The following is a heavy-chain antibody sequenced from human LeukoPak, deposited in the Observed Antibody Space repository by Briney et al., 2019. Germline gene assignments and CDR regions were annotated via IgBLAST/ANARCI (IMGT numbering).Heavy chain of an antibody. V-gene: IGHV1-18*01. CDR1: GYTFTSYG. D-gene: IGHD6-13*01. Sequence: ASVKVSRKASGYTFTSYGISWVRQAPGQGLEWMGWISAYNGNTNYAQKLQGRVTMTTDTSTSTAYMELRSLRSDDTAVYYCARDPGRGQQQLGHFDYWGQGTLVTVSS. CDR2: ISAYNGNT. J-gene: IGHJ4*02. CDR3: ARDPGRGQQQLGHFDY.